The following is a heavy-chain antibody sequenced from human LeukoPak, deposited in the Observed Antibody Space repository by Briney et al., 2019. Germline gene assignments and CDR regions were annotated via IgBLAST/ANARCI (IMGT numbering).Heavy chain of an antibody. CDR3: AKDLPDYDSSGVDY. CDR2: ISYDGSNK. CDR1: GFTYSSYG. V-gene: IGHV3-30*18. D-gene: IGHD3-22*01. Sequence: PGGSLRLSCAASGFTYSSYGMHWVRQAPGKGLEWVAVISYDGSNKYYADSVKGRFTISRDNSKNTLYLQMNSLRAEDTAVYYCAKDLPDYDSSGVDYWGQGTLVTVSS. J-gene: IGHJ4*02.